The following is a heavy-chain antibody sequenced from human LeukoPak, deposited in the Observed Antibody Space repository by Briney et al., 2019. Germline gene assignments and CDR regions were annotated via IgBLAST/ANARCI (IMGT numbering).Heavy chain of an antibody. CDR1: GFTFSSYG. V-gene: IGHV3-33*01. Sequence: GRSLRVSCAASGFTFSSYGMHWVRQAPGKGLEGGVVIWYDGSNTYYADSVKGRFTISRDNSKNTLYLQMNSLRAEDTAIYYCATLLQGDGMDVWGKGTTVTVSS. D-gene: IGHD4-11*01. CDR3: ATLLQGDGMDV. J-gene: IGHJ6*04. CDR2: IWYDGSNT.